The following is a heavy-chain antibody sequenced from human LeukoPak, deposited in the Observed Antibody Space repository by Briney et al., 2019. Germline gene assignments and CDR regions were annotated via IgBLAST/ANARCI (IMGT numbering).Heavy chain of an antibody. Sequence: PSETLSLTCTVSGGSISSSSYYWGWIRQPPGKGLEWIGSIYYSGSTYYNPSLKSRVTISVDTSKNQFSLKLSSVTAADTAVYYCARRYGVTAPGDVWYFDLWGRGTLVTVSS. CDR2: IYYSGST. CDR1: GGSISSSSYY. D-gene: IGHD4-11*01. V-gene: IGHV4-39*01. J-gene: IGHJ2*01. CDR3: ARRYGVTAPGDVWYFDL.